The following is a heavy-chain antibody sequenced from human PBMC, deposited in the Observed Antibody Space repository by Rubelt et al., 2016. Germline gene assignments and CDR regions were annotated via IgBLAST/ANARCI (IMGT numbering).Heavy chain of an antibody. CDR2: ISSSSSYI. D-gene: IGHD3-10*01. CDR1: TFSSYR. CDR3: ARDPGDDAFDI. Sequence: TFSSYRMNWVRQAPGKGLEWVSSISSSSSYIYYADSVKGRFTISRDNAKNSLYLQMNSLRAEDTAVYYCARDPGDDAFDIWGQGTMVTVSS. V-gene: IGHV3-21*01. J-gene: IGHJ3*02.